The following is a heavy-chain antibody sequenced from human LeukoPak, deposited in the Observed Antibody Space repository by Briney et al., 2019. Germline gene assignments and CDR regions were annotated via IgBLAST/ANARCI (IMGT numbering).Heavy chain of an antibody. CDR3: ARAPGYRGFLDY. V-gene: IGHV3-21*01. CDR1: GFTFSSYN. CDR2: ISSSSTYI. Sequence: GGSLRLSCAASGFTFSSYNMNWVRQAPGKGLEWVSFISSSSTYIYYADSVKGRFTISRDNAKNSLYLQMNSLRAGDTAVYYCARAPGYRGFLDYWGQGTLVTVSS. D-gene: IGHD6-13*01. J-gene: IGHJ4*02.